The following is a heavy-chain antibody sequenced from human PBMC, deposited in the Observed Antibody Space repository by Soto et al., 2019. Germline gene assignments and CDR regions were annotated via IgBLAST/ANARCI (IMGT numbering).Heavy chain of an antibody. Sequence: QVQLQESGPGLVKPSETLSLTCTVSGGSISSYYWSWIRQPPGKGLEWIGYIYYSGSTNYNPSLKSRVTLSVDASTNQFSLKLSSVTAADTAVYYCARAQGYGGKGYYFDYWGQGTLVTVSS. CDR2: IYYSGST. V-gene: IGHV4-59*01. CDR3: ARAQGYGGKGYYFDY. J-gene: IGHJ4*02. D-gene: IGHD4-17*01. CDR1: GGSISSYY.